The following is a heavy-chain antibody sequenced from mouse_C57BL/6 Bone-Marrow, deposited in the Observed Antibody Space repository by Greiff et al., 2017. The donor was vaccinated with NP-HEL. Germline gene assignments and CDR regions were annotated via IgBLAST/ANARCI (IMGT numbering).Heavy chain of an antibody. V-gene: IGHV1-62-3*01. Sequence: QVQLQQPGAELVKPGASVKLSCKASGYTFTSYWMHWVKQRPGRGLEWIGRIDPSSGGTKYNEKFKSKATLTVDKPSSTAYMQLSSLTSEDSAVYICAREELVQGSPFAYWGQGTLVTVSA. D-gene: IGHD1-1*02. CDR3: AREELVQGSPFAY. J-gene: IGHJ3*01. CDR1: GYTFTSYW. CDR2: IDPSSGGT.